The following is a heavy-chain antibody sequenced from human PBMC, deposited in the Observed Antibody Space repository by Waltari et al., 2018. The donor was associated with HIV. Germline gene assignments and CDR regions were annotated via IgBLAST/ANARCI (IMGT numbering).Heavy chain of an antibody. CDR3: ARDVQGYCGGERCFYAMDV. J-gene: IGHJ6*02. CDR2: RWYDGSNT. CDR1: GFTVSTYG. D-gene: IGHD2-21*01. V-gene: IGHV3-33*01. Sequence: QVQLVESGGGVVQPGRSLRLSCAASGFTVSTYGMHWVRQAPGKGLEWVAVRWYDGSNTYYTDSVKGRFTISRDNSKNTLYLQMYSLRAEDTAVYYCARDVQGYCGGERCFYAMDVWGQGTTVTVSS.